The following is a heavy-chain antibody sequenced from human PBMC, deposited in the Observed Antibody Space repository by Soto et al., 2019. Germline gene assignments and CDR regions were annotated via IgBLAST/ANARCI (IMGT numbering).Heavy chain of an antibody. D-gene: IGHD1-1*01. CDR3: ARGRYGDY. CDR2: ISAHNGNT. V-gene: IGHV1-18*01. J-gene: IGHJ4*02. CDR1: GYGFTTYG. Sequence: QVHLVQSGAEVKKPGASVKVSCQGSGYGFTTYGITWVRQAPGQGLEWMAWISAHNGNTNYAQKLQGRVTVTRDTSTSTAYMELRSLRSDDTAVYYCARGRYGDYWGQGALVTVSS.